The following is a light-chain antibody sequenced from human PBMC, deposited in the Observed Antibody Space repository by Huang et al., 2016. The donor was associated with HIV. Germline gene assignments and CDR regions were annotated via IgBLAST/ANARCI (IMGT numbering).Light chain of an antibody. J-gene: IGKJ3*01. V-gene: IGKV2-28*01. CDR3: MQTLQSPFT. CDR2: LGS. Sequence: VMTQSPLSLPVTPGEPASISCTSSRSLLHSDGHNYLDWYFQRPGQSPQVLIYLGSKRASGVPDRISGSGSGTDFTLKISRVEAEDVGIYYCMQTLQSPFTFGPGTKVDIK. CDR1: RSLLHSDGHNY.